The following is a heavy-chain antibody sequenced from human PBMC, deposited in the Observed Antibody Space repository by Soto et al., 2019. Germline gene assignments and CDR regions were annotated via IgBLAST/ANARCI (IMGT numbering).Heavy chain of an antibody. V-gene: IGHV3-11*06. D-gene: IGHD6-13*01. Sequence: GGSLRLSCAASGFTFSDYYMTWIRQAPGEGLEWVSYISTTSDYTNYADSVKGRFTISRDNAKNSLYLQMNSLRAEDTAVYYCARDRDLTSSWSFDYWGQGTLVTVSS. CDR1: GFTFSDYY. CDR3: ARDRDLTSSWSFDY. J-gene: IGHJ4*02. CDR2: ISTTSDYT.